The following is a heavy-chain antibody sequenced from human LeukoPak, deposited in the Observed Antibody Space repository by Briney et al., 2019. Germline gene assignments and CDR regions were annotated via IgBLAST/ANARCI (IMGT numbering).Heavy chain of an antibody. CDR1: GFTFSSYA. CDR3: AKSRREGGNPHYSTDY. CDR2: LSGSGGST. J-gene: IGHJ4*02. D-gene: IGHD4-11*01. Sequence: GGSLRLSCAASGFTFSSYAMIWVRQAPGKGLEWVSALSGSGGSTYYADSVKGRFTISRDNSKNTLYLQMNSLRAEDTAVYYCAKSRREGGNPHYSTDYWGQGTLVTVSS. V-gene: IGHV3-23*01.